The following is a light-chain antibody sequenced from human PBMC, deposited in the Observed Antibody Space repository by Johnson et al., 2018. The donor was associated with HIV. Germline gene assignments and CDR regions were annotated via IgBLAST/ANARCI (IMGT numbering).Light chain of an antibody. CDR2: EDN. J-gene: IGLJ1*01. CDR3: GTWDTSLSAFV. CDR1: SSNIENYF. Sequence: QSVLTQPPSVSAAPGQRVNISCSGNSSNIENYFVSWYQQLPGAAPRLLIYEDNNRPSGIPDRFSASKSGASATLGITGLQTGDEADFYCGTWDTSLSAFVFGTGTKVTVL. V-gene: IGLV1-51*02.